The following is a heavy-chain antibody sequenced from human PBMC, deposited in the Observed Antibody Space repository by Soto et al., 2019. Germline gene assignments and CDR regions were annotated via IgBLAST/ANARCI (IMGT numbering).Heavy chain of an antibody. CDR1: GGSFSGYY. CDR3: ARGRPPLRFLEWLFHTTLDY. J-gene: IGHJ4*02. CDR2: INHSGST. V-gene: IGHV4-34*01. D-gene: IGHD3-3*01. Sequence: SETLSLTCAVYGGSFSGYYWSWIRQPPGKGLEWIGEINHSGSTNYNPSLKSRVTISVDTSKNQFSLKLSSVTAADTAVYYCARGRPPLRFLEWLFHTTLDYWGQGTLVTVSS.